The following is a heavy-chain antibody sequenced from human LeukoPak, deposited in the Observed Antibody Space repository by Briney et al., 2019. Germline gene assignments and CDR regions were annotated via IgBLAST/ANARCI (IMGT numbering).Heavy chain of an antibody. J-gene: IGHJ4*02. D-gene: IGHD2-2*01. Sequence: ASVKVSCKASGYTFTSYGVSWVRQAPGQGLEWMGWISAYNDDTNYAQKLQGRITMTTDTSTSTAYMELRSLRSDDTAVYYCAREGGLLGGYCSSATCPHFDYWGQGTLVTVSS. CDR3: AREGGLLGGYCSSATCPHFDY. CDR1: GYTFTSYG. V-gene: IGHV1-18*01. CDR2: ISAYNDDT.